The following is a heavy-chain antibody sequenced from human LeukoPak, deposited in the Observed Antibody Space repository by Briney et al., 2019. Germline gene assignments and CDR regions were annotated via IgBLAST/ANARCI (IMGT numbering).Heavy chain of an antibody. CDR2: IKQDGSEK. D-gene: IGHD4-11*01. J-gene: IGHJ4*02. V-gene: IGHV3-7*01. Sequence: GGSLRLSCVASGFSFSSYWMSWVRQAPGKGPEWVASIKQDGSEKFYVDSVKGRFTISKDNVKNSLYLQMNSLRAEDTAVYYCAREDHSKYEYWGQGTLVTVSS. CDR3: AREDHSKYEY. CDR1: GFSFSSYW.